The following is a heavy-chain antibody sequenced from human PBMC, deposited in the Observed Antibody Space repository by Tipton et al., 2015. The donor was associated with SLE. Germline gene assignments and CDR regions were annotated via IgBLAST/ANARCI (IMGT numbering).Heavy chain of an antibody. D-gene: IGHD3-22*01. Sequence: TLSLTCTVSGGSISSHYWSWIRQPPGKGLEWIGYIYYSGSTNYNPSLKSRVTISVDTSKNQFSLKLSSVTAADTAVYYCARDLSVRYYDTSGYHDYWGQGTLVTVSS. V-gene: IGHV4-59*11. CDR3: ARDLSVRYYDTSGYHDY. J-gene: IGHJ4*02. CDR2: IYYSGST. CDR1: GGSISSHY.